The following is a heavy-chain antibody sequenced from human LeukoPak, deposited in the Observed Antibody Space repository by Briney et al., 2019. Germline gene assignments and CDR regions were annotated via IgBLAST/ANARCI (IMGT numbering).Heavy chain of an antibody. CDR3: ARGALACSFDY. CDR2: ITAGSSHI. V-gene: IGHV3-21*01. D-gene: IGHD6-19*01. Sequence: GGSLRLSCAASGFTFSGYSMNWVRQAPGKGLEWVSCITAGSSHIYYADSMKGRFTISRDNAKNSLYLQMNSLRAEDTAVYYCARGALACSFDYWGQGTLGTLSS. CDR1: GFTFSGYS. J-gene: IGHJ4*02.